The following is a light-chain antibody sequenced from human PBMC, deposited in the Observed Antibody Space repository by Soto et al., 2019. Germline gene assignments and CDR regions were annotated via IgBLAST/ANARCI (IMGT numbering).Light chain of an antibody. CDR3: QQYGYSVS. CDR2: SAS. J-gene: IGKJ4*01. CDR1: QSVANIY. Sequence: EIVLTQSPGTLSLSPGERATLSCRASQSVANIYVAWYQQKPGQAPRLLIYSASNRATGIADRFSGSGSGTDFTLTISRLEPEDFAVYYCQQYGYSVSFGGGTKVEIK. V-gene: IGKV3-20*01.